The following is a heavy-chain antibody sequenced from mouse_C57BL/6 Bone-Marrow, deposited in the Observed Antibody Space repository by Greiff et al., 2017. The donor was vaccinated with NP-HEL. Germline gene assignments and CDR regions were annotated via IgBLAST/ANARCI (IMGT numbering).Heavy chain of an antibody. CDR3: ARRYFDV. Sequence: QVQLQQPGTELVKPGASGYTFTSYWMHWVKQRPGQGLERIGNINPSNGGTNYNEKFKSKATLTVDKSSSTAYMQLSSLTSGDAAVYYCARRYFDVWGTGTTVTVSS. CDR2: INPSNGGT. V-gene: IGHV1-53*01. CDR1: GYTFTSYW. J-gene: IGHJ1*03.